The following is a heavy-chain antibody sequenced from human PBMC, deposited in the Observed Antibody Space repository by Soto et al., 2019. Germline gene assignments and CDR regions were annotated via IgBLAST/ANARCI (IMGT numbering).Heavy chain of an antibody. D-gene: IGHD6-13*01. V-gene: IGHV3-21*01. Sequence: VESLRLSCAASGFTFRSFTMNWVRQAPGKGLEWVSTISSNSAYIYYTDALRGRFTISRDNAKNSLHLQMNSLRAEDTAVYYCTRDAARDSSARGWFDPWGTGNLVTVYS. CDR3: TRDAARDSSARGWFDP. CDR1: GFTFRSFT. CDR2: ISSNSAYI. J-gene: IGHJ5*02.